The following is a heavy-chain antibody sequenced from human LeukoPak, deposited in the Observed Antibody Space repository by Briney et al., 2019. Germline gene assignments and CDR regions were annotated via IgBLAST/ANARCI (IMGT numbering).Heavy chain of an antibody. Sequence: GGSLRLSCAASGFTFPNTWMSWVRQAPGKGLEWVSAISGSGGSTYYADSVKGRFTISRDNSKNTLYLQMNSLRAEDTALFYCAKGPSTVTTSLDYYFDYWGQGTLVTVSS. D-gene: IGHD4-17*01. CDR3: AKGPSTVTTSLDYYFDY. V-gene: IGHV3-23*01. CDR1: GFTFPNTW. J-gene: IGHJ4*02. CDR2: ISGSGGST.